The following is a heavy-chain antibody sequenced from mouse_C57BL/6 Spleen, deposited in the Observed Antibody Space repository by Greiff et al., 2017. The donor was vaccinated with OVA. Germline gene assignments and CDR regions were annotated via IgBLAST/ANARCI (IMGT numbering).Heavy chain of an antibody. CDR1: GYTFTSYW. J-gene: IGHJ2*01. D-gene: IGHD4-1*01. CDR2: IHPNSGST. CDR3: ARERRLEYYCDY. V-gene: IGHV1-64*01. Sequence: QVQLQQSGAELVKPGASVKLSCKASGYTFTSYWMHWVKQRPGQGLEWIGMIHPNSGSTNYNEKFKSKATLTVDKSSSTAYMQHSSLTSEDSAVYDGARERRLEYYCDYWGQGTTLTVSA.